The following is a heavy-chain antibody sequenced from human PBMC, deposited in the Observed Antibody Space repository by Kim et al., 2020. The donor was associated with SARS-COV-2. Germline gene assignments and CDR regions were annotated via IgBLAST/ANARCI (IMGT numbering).Heavy chain of an antibody. Sequence: TNCNQSLKSRVTISVDTSKNQFSLKLSSVTAADTAVYYCARGQGAGTADYWGQGTLVTVSS. J-gene: IGHJ4*02. V-gene: IGHV4-34*01. CDR3: ARGQGAGTADY. CDR2: T. D-gene: IGHD1-1*01.